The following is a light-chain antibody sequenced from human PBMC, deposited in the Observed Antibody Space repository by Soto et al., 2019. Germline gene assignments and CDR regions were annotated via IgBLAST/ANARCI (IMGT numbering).Light chain of an antibody. CDR1: SSNIGNNY. CDR3: GTWDSSLSAGV. V-gene: IGLV1-51*01. CDR2: DNN. Sequence: QSVLTQPPSVSAAPGQKVTISCSGSSSNIGNNYVSWYQQLPGTAPKLLIHDNNKRPSGIPDRFSGSKSGTSATLGITGLQTGDEAYYYCGTWDSSLSAGVFGGGTKLTVL. J-gene: IGLJ3*02.